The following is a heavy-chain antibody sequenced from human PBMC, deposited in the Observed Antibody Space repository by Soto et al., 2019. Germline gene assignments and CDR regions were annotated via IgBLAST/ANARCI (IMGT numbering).Heavy chain of an antibody. CDR1: GFTFSSYG. Sequence: QVQLVESGGGVVQPGRSLRLSCAASGFTFSSYGMHWVRQAPGKGLEWVAVISYDGSNKYYADSVKGRFTISRDNSKNTLYLQMNSLRAEDTAVYYCVKPLIGELFGDAFDIWGQGTMVTVSS. D-gene: IGHD3-10*01. CDR2: ISYDGSNK. V-gene: IGHV3-30*18. J-gene: IGHJ3*02. CDR3: VKPLIGELFGDAFDI.